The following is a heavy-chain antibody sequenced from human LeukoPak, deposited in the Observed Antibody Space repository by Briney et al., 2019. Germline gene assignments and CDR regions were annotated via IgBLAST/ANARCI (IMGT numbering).Heavy chain of an antibody. CDR3: AKVSGAGGFDY. V-gene: IGHV3-30-3*01. Sequence: PGRSLRLSCAASGFTFSSYAMHWVRQAPGKGLEWVAVISYDGSNKYYAGSVKGRFTISRDNSKNTLYLQMNSLRAEDTAVYYCAKVSGAGGFDYGGKGTRVTVSS. J-gene: IGHJ4*02. D-gene: IGHD7-27*01. CDR2: ISYDGSNK. CDR1: GFTFSSYA.